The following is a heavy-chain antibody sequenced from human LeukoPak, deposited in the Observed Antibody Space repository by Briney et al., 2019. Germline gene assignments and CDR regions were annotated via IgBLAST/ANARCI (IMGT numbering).Heavy chain of an antibody. D-gene: IGHD5-18*01. Sequence: GGSLRLSCAASEFTVGSNYMNWVRQAPGKGLEWVSVTDAGGTTYYADSVKGRFTVSRDNSKNTLYLQMNSLRAEDTAVYYCAKALSGYAYGGGFDYWGQGTLVAVSS. CDR3: AKALSGYAYGGGFDY. CDR2: TDAGGTT. J-gene: IGHJ4*02. V-gene: IGHV3-53*01. CDR1: EFTVGSNY.